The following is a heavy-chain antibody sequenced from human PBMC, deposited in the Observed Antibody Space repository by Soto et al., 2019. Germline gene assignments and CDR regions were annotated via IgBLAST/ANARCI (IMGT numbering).Heavy chain of an antibody. CDR3: TSLMGAFRD. Sequence: EIQLVESGGGLVKPGGSLRLSCAASGFAFNDASMNWVRQAPGKGLEWVGRIQSKTDGGTTDYAAPVKGRFTLSRGDSKTTLYLQMDILKTDDTAVYYCTSLMGAFRDWGPGTLVTVSS. J-gene: IGHJ4*02. CDR1: GFAFNDAS. D-gene: IGHD1-26*01. CDR2: IQSKTDGGTT. V-gene: IGHV3-15*07.